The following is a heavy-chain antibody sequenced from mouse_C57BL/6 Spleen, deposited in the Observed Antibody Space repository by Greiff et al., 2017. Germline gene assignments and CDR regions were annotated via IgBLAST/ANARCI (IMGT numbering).Heavy chain of an antibody. V-gene: IGHV1-5*01. CDR1: GYTFTSYW. CDR2: IYPGNSDT. CDR3: TSAAVVAFYYFDY. J-gene: IGHJ2*01. D-gene: IGHD1-1*01. Sequence: EVQLQQSGTVLARPGASVKMSCKTSGYTFTSYWMHWVKQRPGQGLEWIGAIYPGNSDTSYNQKFKGKAKLTAVTSASTAYMELSSLTNEDSAVDYCTSAAVVAFYYFDYWGQGTTLTVSS.